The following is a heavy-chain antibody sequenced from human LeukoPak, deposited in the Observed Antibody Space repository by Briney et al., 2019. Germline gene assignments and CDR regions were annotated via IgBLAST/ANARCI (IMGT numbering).Heavy chain of an antibody. V-gene: IGHV1-69*13. D-gene: IGHD2-15*01. J-gene: IGHJ4*02. Sequence: RASVEVSCKASGGTFSRYAINWVRQAPGQGLEWMGGIIPIFGTANYAQKFQGRVTITADESTSTAYMELSSLRSEDTAVYYCARSRGSCHSCGDYWGQGTLVTVSS. CDR3: ARSRGSCHSCGDY. CDR1: GGTFSRYA. CDR2: IIPIFGTA.